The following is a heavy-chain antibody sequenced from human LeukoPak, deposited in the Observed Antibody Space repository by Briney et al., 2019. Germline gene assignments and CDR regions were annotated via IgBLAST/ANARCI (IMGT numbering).Heavy chain of an antibody. Sequence: GGSLRLSCAASGFAFSSYTMNWVRQTPGKGLEWVPSISYSSSISYADSVKGRFTISRDTARNSLYLQMNSLRADDTAVYYCARGAGIDYWGQGTLVTVSP. CDR1: GFAFSSYT. CDR3: ARGAGIDY. V-gene: IGHV3-21*01. D-gene: IGHD6-19*01. CDR2: ISYSSSI. J-gene: IGHJ4*02.